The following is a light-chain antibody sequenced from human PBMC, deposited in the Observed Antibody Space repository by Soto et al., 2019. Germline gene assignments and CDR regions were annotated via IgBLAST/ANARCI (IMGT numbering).Light chain of an antibody. V-gene: IGKV3-20*01. Sequence: EILLTQSPATLSLSPGEGATLSCRASQSVSSSFLAWYQQQPGQAPRLLIYATSRSAPGIPDRFSGSGSGTDFTLTISRLEPEDFAVYYCHQFDSSPTFGQGTKVEIK. CDR2: ATS. J-gene: IGKJ1*01. CDR3: HQFDSSPT. CDR1: QSVSSSF.